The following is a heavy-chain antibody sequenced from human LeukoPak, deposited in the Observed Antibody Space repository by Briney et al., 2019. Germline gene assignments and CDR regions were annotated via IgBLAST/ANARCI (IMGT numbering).Heavy chain of an antibody. CDR2: ISSNGGST. CDR3: ARDVYYDFWSASDY. CDR1: GFTFSNAW. V-gene: IGHV3-64*01. J-gene: IGHJ4*02. D-gene: IGHD3-3*01. Sequence: PGGSLRLSCAASGFTFSNAWMSWVRQAPGKGLEYVSAISSNGGSTYYANSVKGRFTISRDNSKNTLYLQMGSLRAEDMAVYYCARDVYYDFWSASDYWGQGTLVTVSS.